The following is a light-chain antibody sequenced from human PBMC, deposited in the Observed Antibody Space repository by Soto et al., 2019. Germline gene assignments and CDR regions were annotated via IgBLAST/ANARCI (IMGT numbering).Light chain of an antibody. CDR3: KSYTISSRWV. Sequence: QSVLTQPASVSGSPGQTITISCTGTSSDVGGYKYVSWYQQHPGTAPKLMIYDFSNRHSRVSNRFSGSKSGNTASLAISGLQAEDEADYHCKSYTISSRWVFGGGTKLTVL. V-gene: IGLV2-14*01. CDR2: DFS. CDR1: SSDVGGYKY. J-gene: IGLJ3*02.